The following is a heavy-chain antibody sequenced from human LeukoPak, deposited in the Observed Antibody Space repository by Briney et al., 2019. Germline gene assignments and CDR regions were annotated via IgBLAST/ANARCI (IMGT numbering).Heavy chain of an antibody. J-gene: IGHJ4*02. V-gene: IGHV1-2*06. CDR3: ARDVQTNYYDSSGYHDY. CDR2: INPNSGGT. CDR1: GYTFTGYY. Sequence: ASVKVSCKASGYTFTGYYMHWVRQAPEQGLEWMGRINPNSGGTNYAQKFQGRVTMTRDTSISTAYMELSRVRSDDTAVYYCARDVQTNYYDSSGYHDYWGRGTLVTVSS. D-gene: IGHD3-22*01.